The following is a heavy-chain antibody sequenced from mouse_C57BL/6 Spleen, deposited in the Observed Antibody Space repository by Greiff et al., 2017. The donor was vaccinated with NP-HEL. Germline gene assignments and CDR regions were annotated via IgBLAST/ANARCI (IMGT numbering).Heavy chain of an antibody. Sequence: EVQLVESGPGLVKPSQSLSLTCSVTGYSITSGYYWNWIRQFPGNKLEWMGYISYDGSNNYNPSLKNRISITRDTSKNQFFLKLNSVTTEDTATYYCARAGGNYAMDYWGQGTSVTVSS. J-gene: IGHJ4*01. CDR3: ARAGGNYAMDY. CDR1: GYSITSGYY. V-gene: IGHV3-6*01. CDR2: ISYDGSN.